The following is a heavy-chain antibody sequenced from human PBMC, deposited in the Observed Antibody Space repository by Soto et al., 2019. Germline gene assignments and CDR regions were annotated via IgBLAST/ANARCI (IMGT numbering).Heavy chain of an antibody. CDR1: GFTFSSYG. CDR2: ISYDGSNK. Sequence: GGSLRLSCAASGFTFSSYGMHWVRQAPGKGLEWVAVISYDGSNKYYADSVKGRFTISRDNSKNTLYLQMNSLRAGDTAVYYCAKATMVRGVIEEGLAYGMDVWGQGPTVTLSS. CDR3: AKATMVRGVIEEGLAYGMDV. J-gene: IGHJ6*02. D-gene: IGHD3-10*01. V-gene: IGHV3-30*18.